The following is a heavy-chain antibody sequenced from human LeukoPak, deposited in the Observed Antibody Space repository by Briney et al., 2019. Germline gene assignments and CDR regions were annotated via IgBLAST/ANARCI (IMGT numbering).Heavy chain of an antibody. CDR3: ARREASYYYYYYMDV. CDR1: GFTFSSYA. V-gene: IGHV3-64*01. CDR2: ISSNGGST. J-gene: IGHJ6*03. Sequence: PGGSLRLSCAASGFTFSSYAMHWVRQAPGKGLEYVSSISSNGGSTYYANSVKGRFTISRDNSKNTLYLQMGSLRAEAMAVYYCARREASYYYYYYMDVWGKGTTVTVSS.